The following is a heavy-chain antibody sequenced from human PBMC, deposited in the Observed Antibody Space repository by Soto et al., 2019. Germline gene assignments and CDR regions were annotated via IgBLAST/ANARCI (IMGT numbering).Heavy chain of an antibody. D-gene: IGHD3-22*01. CDR3: AREYDSSGYGYDAFDI. V-gene: IGHV3-30*04. J-gene: IGHJ3*02. CDR2: ISYDGRNK. CDR1: GFIFSTYA. Sequence: QVQLVESGGGVVQPGRSLRLSCAASGFIFSTYAMHWVRQAPGKGLEWVTFISYDGRNKYYADSVKDRFTISRENSKNTLYLLMNSLRTEDTAVYYCAREYDSSGYGYDAFDIWGKGTMVTVSS.